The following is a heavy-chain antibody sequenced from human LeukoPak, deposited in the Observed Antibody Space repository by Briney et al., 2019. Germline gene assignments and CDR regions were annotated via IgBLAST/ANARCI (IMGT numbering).Heavy chain of an antibody. J-gene: IGHJ4*02. CDR1: GFTFSSYW. CDR2: IKQDGSEK. Sequence: GGSLRLSCTASGFTFSSYWMNWVRQAPGKGLEWVANIKQDGSEKYYVDSVKGRFTISRDNAKKSLYLQMNSLRAEDTAVYYCARDSCGGDCPLDYWGQGTLVTVSS. D-gene: IGHD2-21*02. V-gene: IGHV3-7*01. CDR3: ARDSCGGDCPLDY.